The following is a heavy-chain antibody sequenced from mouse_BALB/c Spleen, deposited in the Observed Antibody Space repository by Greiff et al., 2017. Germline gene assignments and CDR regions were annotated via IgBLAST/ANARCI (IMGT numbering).Heavy chain of an antibody. CDR2: IWSGGST. V-gene: IGHV2-2*02. D-gene: IGHD1-1*01. Sequence: QVQLKQSGPGLVQPSQSLSITCTVSGFSLTSYGVHWVRQSPGKGLEWLGVIWSGGSTDYNAAFISRLSISKDNSKSKVFFKMNSLQANDTAIYYCARGNYGSLYWYFDVWGAGTTVTVSS. CDR3: ARGNYGSLYWYFDV. CDR1: GFSLTSYG. J-gene: IGHJ1*01.